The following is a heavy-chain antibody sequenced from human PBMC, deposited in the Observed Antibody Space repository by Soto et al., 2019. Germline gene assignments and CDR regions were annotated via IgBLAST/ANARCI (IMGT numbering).Heavy chain of an antibody. CDR2: ISGSGGST. J-gene: IGHJ6*03. Sequence: GGSLRLSCAASGFTFSSYAMSWVRQAPGKGLEWVSAISGSGGSTYYADSVKGRFTISRDNSKNTLYLQMNSLRAEDTAVYYCAKDHIGSGSYRYYYYMDVWGKGTTVTVSS. D-gene: IGHD3-10*01. CDR3: AKDHIGSGSYRYYYYMDV. V-gene: IGHV3-23*01. CDR1: GFTFSSYA.